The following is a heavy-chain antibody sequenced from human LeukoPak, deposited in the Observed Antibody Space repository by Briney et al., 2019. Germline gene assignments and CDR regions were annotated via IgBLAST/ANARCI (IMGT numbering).Heavy chain of an antibody. CDR2: INHSGST. D-gene: IGHD2-8*01. V-gene: IGHV4-34*01. J-gene: IGHJ5*02. CDR1: GGSFSGYY. Sequence: SETLSLTCAVYGGSFSGYYWSWIRQPPGKGLEWIGEINHSGSTNYNPSLKSRVTISVDTSKNQFSLKLSPVTAADTAVCYCARARWYCTNGVCYRSWFDPWGQGTLVTVSS. CDR3: ARARWYCTNGVCYRSWFDP.